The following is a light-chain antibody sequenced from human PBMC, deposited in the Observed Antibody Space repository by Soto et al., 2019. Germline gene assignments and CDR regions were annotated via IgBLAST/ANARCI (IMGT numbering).Light chain of an antibody. CDR3: QQGYSTAWT. CDR1: QTINNY. CDR2: AAS. Sequence: DIQMTQSPSSLSASVGDRVTITCRASQTINNYVNWYQHKPGKAPKGLIYAASSLQSGVPSRFSGSGSGTDFSLTISSLQPEDFDTYYCQQGYSTAWTFGQGTKVEMK. J-gene: IGKJ1*01. V-gene: IGKV1-39*01.